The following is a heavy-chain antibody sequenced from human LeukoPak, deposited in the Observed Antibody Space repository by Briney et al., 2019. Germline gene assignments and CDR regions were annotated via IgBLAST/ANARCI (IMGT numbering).Heavy chain of an antibody. Sequence: PGGSLRLSCVASGYTFSPYWMSWVRQTPGKGLEWVASISDGGSATYYVDSVRGRFTISRDDAKNSLFLQMNDLRADDTAVYYCTRENYVPDSWGQGTLVTVSS. CDR1: GYTFSPYW. J-gene: IGHJ4*02. V-gene: IGHV3-7*03. CDR2: ISDGGSAT. CDR3: TRENYVPDS. D-gene: IGHD3-10*02.